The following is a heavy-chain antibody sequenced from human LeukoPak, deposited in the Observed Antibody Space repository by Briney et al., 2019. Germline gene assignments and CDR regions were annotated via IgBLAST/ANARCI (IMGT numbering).Heavy chain of an antibody. D-gene: IGHD3-10*01. Sequence: GGSLRLSCAASGFTFSSYAMSWVRQAPGKGLEWVSAISGSGGSTYYADSVKGRFTISRDNSKSTLYLQMNSLRAEDTAVYYCAKGRITMVRGAWFDPWGQGTLVTVSS. CDR3: AKGRITMVRGAWFDP. V-gene: IGHV3-23*01. CDR2: ISGSGGST. J-gene: IGHJ5*02. CDR1: GFTFSSYA.